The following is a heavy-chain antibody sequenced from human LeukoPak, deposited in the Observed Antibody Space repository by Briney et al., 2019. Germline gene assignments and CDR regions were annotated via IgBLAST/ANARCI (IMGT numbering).Heavy chain of an antibody. Sequence: GGSLRLSCVASGFTFSSNWMSWVRQAPGKGLEWVANIKQDGSEKYYVDSVKGRFTISRDNAKNSVYLQMNSLRAEDTAVYYCARGRGPDYWGQGTLVTVSS. CDR3: ARGRGPDY. CDR2: IKQDGSEK. CDR1: GFTFSSNW. J-gene: IGHJ4*02. V-gene: IGHV3-7*01.